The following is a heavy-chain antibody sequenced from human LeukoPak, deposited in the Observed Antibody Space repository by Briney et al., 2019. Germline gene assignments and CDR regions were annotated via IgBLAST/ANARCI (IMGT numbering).Heavy chain of an antibody. V-gene: IGHV3-23*01. CDR1: GFTFSSYA. Sequence: GGSLRLSCAASGFTFSSYAMSWVRHAPGKGLEWVSGISGGGGSTYYAASVRGRFTISRDNSKNTMYLQMSSLRADDTAVYYCAKFDWNDEGWFDPWGQGTLVTVSS. J-gene: IGHJ5*02. CDR3: AKFDWNDEGWFDP. D-gene: IGHD1-1*01. CDR2: ISGGGGST.